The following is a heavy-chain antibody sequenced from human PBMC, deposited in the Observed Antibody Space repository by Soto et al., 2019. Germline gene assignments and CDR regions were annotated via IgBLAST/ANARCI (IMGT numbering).Heavy chain of an antibody. CDR1: GFTFRSFA. V-gene: IGHV3-23*01. Sequence: EVPLLESGGGLVQPGGSRRLSCVASGFTFRSFAMSWVRQAPGKGLEWVSGITGSGGSTYSADSVKGRFTISRDNSKNTLYLEMNSLRAEDTAVYHCARARDYYGAGYDYWGQGILVTVSS. J-gene: IGHJ4*02. CDR2: ITGSGGST. D-gene: IGHD3-10*01. CDR3: ARARDYYGAGYDY.